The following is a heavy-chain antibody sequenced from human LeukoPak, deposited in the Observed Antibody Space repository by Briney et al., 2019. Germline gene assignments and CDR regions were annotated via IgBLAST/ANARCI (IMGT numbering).Heavy chain of an antibody. J-gene: IGHJ4*02. Sequence: GGSLRLSCGASGFTFSTFSMTWVRQAPGKGLEWVSSISISSTDYIYYADSVKGRFTISRDNAKNSLYLQMNSLRAEDTAVYYCARVGKSRNWYFIDYWGQGTLVTVSS. CDR3: ARVGKSRNWYFIDY. D-gene: IGHD1-7*01. CDR2: ISISSTDYI. V-gene: IGHV3-21*01. CDR1: GFTFSTFS.